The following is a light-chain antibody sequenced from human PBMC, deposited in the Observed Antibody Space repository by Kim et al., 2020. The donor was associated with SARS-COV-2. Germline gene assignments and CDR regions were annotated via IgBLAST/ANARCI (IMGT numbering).Light chain of an antibody. CDR1: RSNPGSNF. Sequence: GQSVTISCSGSRSNPGSNFEKWNQQLPETAPNLLMFSNDYRPSGVPDRFSGSMSGTSASLDISGLQSEDEAGYYCAAWDDSLNGSVFGGGTKVTVL. CDR3: AAWDDSLNGSV. J-gene: IGLJ3*02. V-gene: IGLV1-44*01. CDR2: SND.